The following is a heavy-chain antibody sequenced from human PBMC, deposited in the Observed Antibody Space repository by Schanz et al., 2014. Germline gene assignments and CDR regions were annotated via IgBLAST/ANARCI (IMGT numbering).Heavy chain of an antibody. D-gene: IGHD2-2*01. CDR3: AKESCSSTTCYGYGMDV. CDR2: ISGGGGTR. CDR1: GFTFGSYG. V-gene: IGHV3-23*01. J-gene: IGHJ6*02. Sequence: EAQLLQSGGGLVQPGGSLRLSCAASGFTFGSYGMSWVRQGPGKGLEWVSGISGGGGTRNYADSVKGRFTVFRDNSKRTLYLEISDPRAEDTAGYYCAKESCSSTTCYGYGMDVWGQGSTVTVSS.